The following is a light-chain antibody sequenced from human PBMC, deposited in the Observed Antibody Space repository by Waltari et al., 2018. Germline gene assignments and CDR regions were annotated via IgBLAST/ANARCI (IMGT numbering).Light chain of an antibody. CDR1: QGISSY. CDR2: AAA. V-gene: IGKV1-9*01. J-gene: IGKJ1*01. Sequence: IQLTQSPSSLSASVGHRVTITCRASQGISSYLAWYQQKPGKAPKLLIYAAATLQSGVPSRFSGSGSGTDFTLTISSLQPEDFATYYCQQLNSYPWTFGQGTKVEIK. CDR3: QQLNSYPWT.